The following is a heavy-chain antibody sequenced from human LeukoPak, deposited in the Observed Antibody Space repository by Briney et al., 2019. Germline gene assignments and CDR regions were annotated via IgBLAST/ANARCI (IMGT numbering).Heavy chain of an antibody. CDR1: GFTFSSYE. D-gene: IGHD4-23*01. J-gene: IGHJ3*02. CDR2: ISSSGSPI. V-gene: IGHV3-48*03. Sequence: PGGSLRLSCAASGFTFSSYEMSWVRQAPGKGLEWVSYISSSGSPIYYADSVKGRFTISRDNAKNSPYLQMNSLRAEDTAVYYCARDTWAGGNRDIEAFDIWGQGTKVTVSS. CDR3: ARDTWAGGNRDIEAFDI.